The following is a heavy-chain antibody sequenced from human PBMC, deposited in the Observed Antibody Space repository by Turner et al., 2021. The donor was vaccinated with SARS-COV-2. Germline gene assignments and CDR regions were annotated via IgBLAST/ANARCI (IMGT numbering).Heavy chain of an antibody. D-gene: IGHD2-15*01. V-gene: IGHV3-53*04. Sequence: EVQLVESGGGLVQPGGSLRLSCAASGLTVSSNYMSWVRQAPGKGLEWVSVIYSGGSTYYTDSVKGRFTISRHNSKNTLYLQMNSLRAEDTAVYYGARSVAEDASDIWGQGTMVTVSS. CDR1: GLTVSSNY. CDR2: IYSGGST. CDR3: ARSVAEDASDI. J-gene: IGHJ3*02.